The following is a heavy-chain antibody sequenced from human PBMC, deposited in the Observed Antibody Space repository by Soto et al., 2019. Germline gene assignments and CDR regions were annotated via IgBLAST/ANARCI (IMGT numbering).Heavy chain of an antibody. Sequence: ASVKVSCKASGYTFTSYAMHWARQAPGQRLEWMGWINAGNGNTKYSQKFQGRVTITRDTSASTAYMELSSLRSEDTAVYYCARVGTTGWFAPWGQGTLVTVSS. V-gene: IGHV1-3*01. J-gene: IGHJ5*02. CDR3: ARVGTTGWFAP. CDR2: INAGNGNT. CDR1: GYTFTSYA. D-gene: IGHD7-27*01.